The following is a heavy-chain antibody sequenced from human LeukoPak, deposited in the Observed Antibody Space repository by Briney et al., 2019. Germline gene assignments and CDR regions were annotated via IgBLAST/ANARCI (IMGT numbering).Heavy chain of an antibody. J-gene: IGHJ4*02. V-gene: IGHV3-74*01. CDR2: INSGGSTT. CDR3: ARDHISSSSNFDY. CDR1: GFTFSSYW. D-gene: IGHD6-6*01. Sequence: PRGSLRLSCAASGFTFSSYWVHWVRQAPGEGLGWVSRINSGGSTTSYADPVKGRFTISRDNAKNTLYLQMNSLRAEETAVYYCARDHISSSSNFDYWGQGTLVTVSS.